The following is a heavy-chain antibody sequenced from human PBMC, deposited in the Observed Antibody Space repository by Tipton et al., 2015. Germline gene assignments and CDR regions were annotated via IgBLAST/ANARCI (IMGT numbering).Heavy chain of an antibody. CDR3: ARARGRHGGLFDS. V-gene: IGHV3-33*08. D-gene: IGHD4-23*01. CDR2: IWYDGSNK. CDR1: GFTFSSYA. J-gene: IGHJ4*02. Sequence: SLRLSCAASGFTFSSYAMSWVRQAPGKGLEWVAVIWYDGSNKYYADSVKGRFTISRDNSKNTLYLQMNSLRAEDTAVYYCARARGRHGGLFDSWGQGILVTVST.